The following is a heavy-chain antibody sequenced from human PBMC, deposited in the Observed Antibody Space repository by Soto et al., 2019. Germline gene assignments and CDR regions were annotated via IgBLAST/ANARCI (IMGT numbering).Heavy chain of an antibody. J-gene: IGHJ6*02. D-gene: IGHD3-10*02. Sequence: QVQLVQSGAEVKEPGDSVRVSCEASGYTFTAYYIHWVRRAPGRGLEWMGWINPKFGDTTYAQDFQGRVSMTRDMSISTVYMELSRLTSYDTAIYYCARNMDYFYGRGSGNGHGVWGQGTTVTVFS. V-gene: IGHV1-2*02. CDR1: GYTFTAYY. CDR3: ARNMDYFYGRGSGNGHGV. CDR2: INPKFGDT.